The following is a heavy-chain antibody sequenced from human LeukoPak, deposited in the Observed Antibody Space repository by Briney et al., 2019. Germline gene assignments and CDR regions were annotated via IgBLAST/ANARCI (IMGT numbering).Heavy chain of an antibody. CDR1: GGSFSGYY. CDR2: INHSGST. V-gene: IGHV4-34*01. CDR3: ARSLYSSFDY. Sequence: SETLSLTCAVYGGSFSGYYWSWICQPPGKGLEWIGEINHSGSTNYNPSLKSRVTISVDTSKNQFSLKLSSVTAADTAVYYCARSLYSSFDYWGQGTLVTVSS. J-gene: IGHJ4*02. D-gene: IGHD5-18*01.